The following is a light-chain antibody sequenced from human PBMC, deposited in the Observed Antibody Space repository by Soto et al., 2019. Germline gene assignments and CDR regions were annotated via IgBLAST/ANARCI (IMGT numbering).Light chain of an antibody. Sequence: QSVLTQPPSVSAAPGQMITISCSGSSDSIGSNYISWYQQLPGTAPKLLIYESKKRPSGISDRISGSKSGTSATLGIAGLQTGDEADYYCRTWDSSLNVYVFXTGTKRTVL. CDR2: ESK. V-gene: IGLV1-51*01. J-gene: IGLJ1*01. CDR3: RTWDSSLNVYV. CDR1: SDSIGSNY.